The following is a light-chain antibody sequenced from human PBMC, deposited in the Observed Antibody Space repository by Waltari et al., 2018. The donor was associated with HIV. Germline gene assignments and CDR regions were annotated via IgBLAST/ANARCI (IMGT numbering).Light chain of an antibody. CDR1: QNINNY. CDR2: GAS. J-gene: IGKJ5*01. Sequence: DIQMTQSPSSLSASVGDTVTITCRASQNINNYLNWYQQRPGKPPNLLIYGASSLQPGVPSRFSAIASGANFTLTITRLQPEDFASYYCQQRFSAAITLGQGTRL. CDR3: QQRFSAAIT. V-gene: IGKV1-39*01.